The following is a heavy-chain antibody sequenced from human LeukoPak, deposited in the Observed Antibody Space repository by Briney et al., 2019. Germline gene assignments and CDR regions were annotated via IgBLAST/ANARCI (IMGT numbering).Heavy chain of an antibody. J-gene: IGHJ4*02. CDR1: GYTFTSYD. D-gene: IGHD6-13*01. CDR3: ARGQKDIAAAGTTFHY. Sequence: ASVKVSCKASGYTFTSYDINWVRQATGQGLKWMGRMNPNSGNTGYAQKFQGRVTMTRNTSISTAYMELSSLRSEDTAVYYCARGQKDIAAAGTTFHYWGQGTLVTVSS. CDR2: MNPNSGNT. V-gene: IGHV1-8*01.